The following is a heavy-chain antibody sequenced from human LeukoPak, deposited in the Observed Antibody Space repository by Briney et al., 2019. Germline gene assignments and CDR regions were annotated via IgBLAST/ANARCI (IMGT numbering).Heavy chain of an antibody. CDR1: GFTFSSYA. V-gene: IGHV3-23*01. CDR3: AKVGIAMVRGVEFDY. J-gene: IGHJ4*02. Sequence: GSQTVSCAASGFTFSSYAMSWVRQAPGKGLEWVSAISGSGGSTYYADSVKGRFTISRDNSKNTLYLQMNSLRAEDTAVYYCAKVGIAMVRGVEFDYWGQGTLVSVSS. D-gene: IGHD3-10*01. CDR2: ISGSGGST.